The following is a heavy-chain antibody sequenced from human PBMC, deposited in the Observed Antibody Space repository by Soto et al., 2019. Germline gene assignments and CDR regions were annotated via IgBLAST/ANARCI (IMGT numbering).Heavy chain of an antibody. CDR1: AGSSSSSSHY. V-gene: IGHV4-39*01. D-gene: IGHD3-3*01. CDR3: ARHGPSDPRGFLDA. Sequence: QLQLQESGPGLVNPSETLSLTCSVSAGSSSSSSHYWGWIRQPPGTGLEWIGSIYYSGSTYYNPSLKRRVTMSVDTSKNQVSLRLSSVSAADTGIYYCARHGPSDPRGFLDAWGQGTTVTVFS. CDR2: IYYSGST. J-gene: IGHJ5*02.